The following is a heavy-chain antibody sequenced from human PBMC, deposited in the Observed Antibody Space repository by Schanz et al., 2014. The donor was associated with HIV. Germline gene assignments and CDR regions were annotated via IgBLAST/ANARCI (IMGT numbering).Heavy chain of an antibody. D-gene: IGHD2-2*01. Sequence: QVQLVESGGGVVQPGRSLRLSCAASGFSFSSYGMHWVRQAPGKGLEWVPIIWYDGSNKYYSEYVKGRFTISRDKSKNTLYLEMNSLRVEDTAVYYCARVALAVDGADYGMDVWGQGTTVTVSS. V-gene: IGHV3-33*01. CDR1: GFSFSSYG. J-gene: IGHJ6*02. CDR3: ARVALAVDGADYGMDV. CDR2: IWYDGSNK.